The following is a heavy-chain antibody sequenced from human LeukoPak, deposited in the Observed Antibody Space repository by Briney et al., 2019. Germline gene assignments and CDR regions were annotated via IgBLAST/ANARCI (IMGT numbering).Heavy chain of an antibody. J-gene: IGHJ5*02. CDR2: ISSSGSTI. CDR3: ARDMTNVWFGELRRWINWFDP. V-gene: IGHV3-11*01. CDR1: GFTFSDYY. Sequence: PGGSLRLSCAASGFTFSDYYMSWIRQAPGKGLEWVSYISSSGSTIYYADSVKGRFTISRDNAKNSLYLQMNSLRAEDTAVYYCARDMTNVWFGELRRWINWFDPWGQGTLVTVSS. D-gene: IGHD3-10*01.